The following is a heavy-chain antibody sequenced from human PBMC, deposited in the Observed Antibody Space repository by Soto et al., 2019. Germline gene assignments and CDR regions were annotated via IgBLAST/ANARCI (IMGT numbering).Heavy chain of an antibody. Sequence: QVQLQESGPGLVKPSQTLSLTCTVSGGSISSGDYYWSWIRQPPGKGLEWIGYIYYSGSTYYNPSLKSRVTISVDTSKNQFSLKLSSVTAADTAVYYCARWTTVTQTNCYYYGMDVWGQGTTVTVSS. CDR3: ARWTTVTQTNCYYYGMDV. D-gene: IGHD4-17*01. CDR1: GGSISSGDYY. J-gene: IGHJ6*02. V-gene: IGHV4-30-4*01. CDR2: IYYSGST.